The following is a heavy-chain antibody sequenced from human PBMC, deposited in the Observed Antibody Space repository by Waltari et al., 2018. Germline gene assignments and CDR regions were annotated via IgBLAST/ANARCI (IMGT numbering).Heavy chain of an antibody. CDR1: GSSFSDSF. J-gene: IGHJ4*02. Sequence: QVQLVQSGAEVKKPGAPVKVACQAAGSSFSDSFINWVRQAPGQGLEFMGWIDPDAGGTNYPQRFQGRVAMTSDASISTVYMELSGLRSDDTAVYYCARDFSYGSVDYWGQGTLVTVSS. CDR3: ARDFSYGSVDY. D-gene: IGHD5-18*01. CDR2: IDPDAGGT. V-gene: IGHV1-2*02.